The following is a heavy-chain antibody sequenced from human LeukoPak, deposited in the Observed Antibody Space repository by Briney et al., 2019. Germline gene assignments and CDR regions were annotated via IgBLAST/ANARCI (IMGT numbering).Heavy chain of an antibody. Sequence: PGGSLRLSCAASGFTFSSYAMSWVRQAPGKGLEWVSAISGRGGSTYYADSVEGRFTISRDNSKNTLYLQMNSLRAEDTAVYYCAKGPHSGYDLDYFDYWGQGTLVTVSS. CDR2: ISGRGGST. CDR3: AKGPHSGYDLDYFDY. CDR1: GFTFSSYA. J-gene: IGHJ4*02. V-gene: IGHV3-23*01. D-gene: IGHD5-12*01.